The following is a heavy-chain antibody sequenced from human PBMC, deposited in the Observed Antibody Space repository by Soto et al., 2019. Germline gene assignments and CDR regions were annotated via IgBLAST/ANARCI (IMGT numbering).Heavy chain of an antibody. CDR2: ISSSGSTI. CDR1: GFTFSSYE. J-gene: IGHJ3*02. CDR3: ARVAAAGRDAFDI. D-gene: IGHD6-13*01. Sequence: GGSLRLSCAASGFTFSSYEMNWVRQAPGKGLEWVSYISSSGSTIYYADSVKGRFTTSRDNAKNSLYLQMNSLRAEDTAVYYCARVAAAGRDAFDIWGQGTMVTVSS. V-gene: IGHV3-48*03.